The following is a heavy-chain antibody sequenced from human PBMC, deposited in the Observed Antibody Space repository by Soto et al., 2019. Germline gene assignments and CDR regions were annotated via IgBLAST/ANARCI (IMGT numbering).Heavy chain of an antibody. CDR1: GGSISTSNYH. D-gene: IGHD3-16*02. Sequence: ASETLSLTCSVSGGSISTSNYHWGWIRQPPGKGLEWVGHIFYSGTTYYNPSLKSRVTISVDTSKNQSSLTLKSATAADAAVYYCARLPSDDVWRNYRYYFDYWGQGTLVTVSS. J-gene: IGHJ4*02. CDR2: IFYSGTT. V-gene: IGHV4-39*01. CDR3: ARLPSDDVWRNYRYYFDY.